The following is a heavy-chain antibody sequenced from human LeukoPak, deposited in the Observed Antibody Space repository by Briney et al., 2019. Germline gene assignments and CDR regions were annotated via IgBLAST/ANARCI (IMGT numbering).Heavy chain of an antibody. J-gene: IGHJ5*02. Sequence: SETLSLTCAVYGGSFSGYYWSWIRQPAGKGLEWIGRIYTSGSTNYNPSLKSRVTMSVDTSKNQFSLKLSSVTAADTAVYYCASTYYYDSSGYYGNWFDPWGQGTLVTVSS. CDR3: ASTYYYDSSGYYGNWFDP. D-gene: IGHD3-22*01. CDR2: IYTSGST. CDR1: GGSFSGYY. V-gene: IGHV4-59*10.